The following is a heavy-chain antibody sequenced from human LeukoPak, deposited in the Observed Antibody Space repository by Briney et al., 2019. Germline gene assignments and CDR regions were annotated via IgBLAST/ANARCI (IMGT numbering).Heavy chain of an antibody. CDR2: INHSGST. V-gene: IGHV4-34*01. CDR1: GGSFSGYY. J-gene: IGHJ6*03. Sequence: LETLSLTCAVYGGSFSGYYWSWIRQPPGKGLEWIGEINHSGSTNYNPSLKSRVTISVDTSKSQFSPKLSSVTAADTAVYYCARGGGFLYYMDVWGKGTTVTVSS. D-gene: IGHD3-16*01. CDR3: ARGGGFLYYMDV.